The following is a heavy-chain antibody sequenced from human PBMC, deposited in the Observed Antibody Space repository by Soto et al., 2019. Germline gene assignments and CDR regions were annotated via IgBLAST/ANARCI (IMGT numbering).Heavy chain of an antibody. Sequence: SVKVSCKASGYTFTSYYMHWVRQAPGQGLEWMGEIIPLFGTTNYVEKFQGRLTITADASTSTAYMELSSLRSEDTAMYYCARDSIAAAGTDYWGQGTLVTVSS. CDR1: GYTFTSYY. CDR3: ARDSIAAAGTDY. J-gene: IGHJ4*02. CDR2: IIPLFGTT. D-gene: IGHD6-13*01. V-gene: IGHV1-69*13.